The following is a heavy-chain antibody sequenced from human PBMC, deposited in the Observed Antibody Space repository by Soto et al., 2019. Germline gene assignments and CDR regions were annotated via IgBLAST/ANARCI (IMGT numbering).Heavy chain of an antibody. V-gene: IGHV3-11*03. CDR2: ISTSSSYT. CDR1: GFTFSDYY. Sequence: GGSLRLSCAASGFTFSDYYMSWIRQAPGKGLEWVSYISTSSSYTYYAGSVKGRFTISRDNAKNSLYLQMNSLRAEDTAVYYCARSNYDILTGYYLNDAFDIWGQGTMVTVSS. CDR3: ARSNYDILTGYYLNDAFDI. J-gene: IGHJ3*02. D-gene: IGHD3-9*01.